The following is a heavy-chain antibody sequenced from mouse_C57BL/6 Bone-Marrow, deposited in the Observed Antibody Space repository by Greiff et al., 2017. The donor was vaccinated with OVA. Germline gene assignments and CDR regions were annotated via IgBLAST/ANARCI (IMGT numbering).Heavy chain of an antibody. Sequence: QVQLQQPGAELVKPGAPVKMSCKASGYTFTSYWITWVKQRPGQGLEWIGDIYPGSGSTNYNEKFKSKATLTVDTSSSTAYMQLSSLTSEDSAVYYCARKEAYYDYEAWFAYWGQGTLVTVSA. CDR3: ARKEAYYDYEAWFAY. CDR1: GYTFTSYW. J-gene: IGHJ3*01. V-gene: IGHV1-55*01. CDR2: IYPGSGST. D-gene: IGHD2-4*01.